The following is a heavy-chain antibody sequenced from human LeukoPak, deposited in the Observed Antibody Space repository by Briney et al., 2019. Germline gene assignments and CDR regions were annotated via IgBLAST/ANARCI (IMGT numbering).Heavy chain of an antibody. Sequence: GGSLRLSCAASGFIVGSSYMSWVRQAPGKGLEWVSVIYSAGNTYYADSVRGRFTISRDNSKNTLYLQMNSLRAEDTAVYYCARDPDYGDPGPFWDYWGQGTLVTVSS. J-gene: IGHJ4*02. D-gene: IGHD4-17*01. CDR2: IYSAGNT. CDR3: ARDPDYGDPGPFWDY. V-gene: IGHV3-53*01. CDR1: GFIVGSSY.